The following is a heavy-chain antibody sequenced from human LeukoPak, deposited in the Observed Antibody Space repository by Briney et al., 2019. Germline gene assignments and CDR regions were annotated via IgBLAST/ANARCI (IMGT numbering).Heavy chain of an antibody. CDR2: VYYSGST. CDR1: GGSINNYY. Sequence: PSEALSLTCTVSGGSINNYYWSWIRQPPGKGLEWIGYVYYSGSTNYNPSLKSRVTMSTDTSKNEFSLRLTSLTAADTAVYYCARSNGSLSALDYWGQGTLVTVSS. D-gene: IGHD1-26*01. J-gene: IGHJ4*02. V-gene: IGHV4-59*08. CDR3: ARSNGSLSALDY.